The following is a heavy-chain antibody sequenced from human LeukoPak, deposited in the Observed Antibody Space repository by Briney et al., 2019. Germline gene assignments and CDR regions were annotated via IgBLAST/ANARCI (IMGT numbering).Heavy chain of an antibody. Sequence: GGALTLSCAASGFTFSSYEMNWVRQAPAKGLEWVSYISSSGSTIYYADSVKGRFTISRDHAKHSLTPQTNSVRAEDTAVYYCAELGITMIGGVWGQGTLVTVSS. J-gene: IGHJ4*02. D-gene: IGHD3-10*02. V-gene: IGHV3-48*03. CDR3: AELGITMIGGV. CDR1: GFTFSSYE. CDR2: ISSSGSTI.